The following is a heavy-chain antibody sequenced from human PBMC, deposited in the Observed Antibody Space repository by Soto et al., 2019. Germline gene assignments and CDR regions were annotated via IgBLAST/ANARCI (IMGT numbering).Heavy chain of an antibody. Sequence: GALVKVSCKASGYTFTSYDINWVRQATGQGLEWMGWMNPNSGNTGYAQKFQGRVTMTRNTSISTAYMELSSLRSEDTAVYYCARGDDILTGYFDYYYMDVWGKGTTVTVSS. CDR2: MNPNSGNT. CDR3: ARGDDILTGYFDYYYMDV. J-gene: IGHJ6*03. D-gene: IGHD3-9*01. V-gene: IGHV1-8*01. CDR1: GYTFTSYD.